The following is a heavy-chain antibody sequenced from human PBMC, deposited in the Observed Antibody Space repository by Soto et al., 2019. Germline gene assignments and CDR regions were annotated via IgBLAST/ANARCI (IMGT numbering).Heavy chain of an antibody. CDR3: ARDQGAYGMDV. V-gene: IGHV3-33*01. J-gene: IGHJ6*02. CDR2: IWYDGSNK. Sequence: PGGSLRLSCAASGFTFSSYGMHWVRQAPGKGLEWVAVIWYDGSNKYYADSVKGRFTISRDNSKNTVYLQMNSLRAEDTAVYYCARDQGAYGMDVWGQGTTVTVSS. D-gene: IGHD3-16*01. CDR1: GFTFSSYG.